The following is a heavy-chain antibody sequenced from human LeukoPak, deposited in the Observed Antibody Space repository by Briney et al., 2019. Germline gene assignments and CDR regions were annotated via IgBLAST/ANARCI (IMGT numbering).Heavy chain of an antibody. J-gene: IGHJ6*02. Sequence: PSETLSLTCAVSGGSISSSNWWSWVRQPPGKGLEWIGEIYHSGSTNYNPSLKSRVTISVDKSKNQFSLKLSSVTAADTAVYYCARVVYDGRAYMDVWGQGTTVTVSS. CDR2: IYHSGST. CDR1: GGSISSSNW. D-gene: IGHD3-3*01. CDR3: ARVVYDGRAYMDV. V-gene: IGHV4-4*02.